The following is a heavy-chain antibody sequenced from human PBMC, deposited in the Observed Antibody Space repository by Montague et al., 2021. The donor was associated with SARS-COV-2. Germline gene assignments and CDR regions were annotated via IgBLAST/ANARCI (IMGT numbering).Heavy chain of an antibody. J-gene: IGHJ6*02. CDR2: INHSGST. V-gene: IGHV4-39*07. CDR1: GGSISSSSYY. D-gene: IGHD2-2*01. Sequence: SETLSLTCTVSGGSISSSSYYWSWIRQPPGKGLEWIGEINHSGSTNHNPSLKSRVTISVDTSKNQFSLKLSSVTAADTAVYYCARVRAVPAAMRIFSLGRSYYGMDVWGQGTTVTVSS. CDR3: ARVRAVPAAMRIFSLGRSYYGMDV.